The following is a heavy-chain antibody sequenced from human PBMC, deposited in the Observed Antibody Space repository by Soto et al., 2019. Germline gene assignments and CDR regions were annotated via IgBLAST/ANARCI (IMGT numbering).Heavy chain of an antibody. CDR3: TTAEWLLSDYYGMDV. D-gene: IGHD3-3*01. V-gene: IGHV3-15*01. J-gene: IGHJ6*02. CDR1: GFTFSNAW. CDR2: IKSKTDGGTT. Sequence: GVLRLSCAASGFTFSNAWMSWVRQAPGKGLEWVGRIKSKTDGGTTDYAAPVKGRFTISRDDSKNTLYLQMNSLKTEDTAVYYCTTAEWLLSDYYGMDVWGQGTTVTVSS.